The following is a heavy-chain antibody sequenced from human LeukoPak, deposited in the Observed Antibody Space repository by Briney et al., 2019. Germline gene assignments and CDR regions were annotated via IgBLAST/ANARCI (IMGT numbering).Heavy chain of an antibody. D-gene: IGHD4-23*01. CDR2: ISSNGGTT. Sequence: GGSLRFSGSASGFSFSTYALHWVRQAPGKGLEYVSGISSNGGTTYYADSVKGRFTISRDNSKNTLYLQMNSLRAEDTAVYSCARGGYGGNGAYFDYWGEGTLASASS. CDR3: ARGGYGGNGAYFDY. CDR1: GFSFSTYA. V-gene: IGHV3-64*04. J-gene: IGHJ4*02.